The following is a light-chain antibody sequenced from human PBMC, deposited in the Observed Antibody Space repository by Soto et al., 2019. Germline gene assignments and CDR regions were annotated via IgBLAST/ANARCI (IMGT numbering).Light chain of an antibody. CDR1: SSDVGSYNL. Sequence: QSVLTQPASVSGSPGQSITISCTGTSSDVGSYNLVSWYQQHPGKAPKLMIYEVSKRPSGVSNRFSGSKSGNPASLTISGLQAEDEADYYCCSYAGSSTHVVFGGGTKVTVL. V-gene: IGLV2-23*02. J-gene: IGLJ2*01. CDR2: EVS. CDR3: CSYAGSSTHVV.